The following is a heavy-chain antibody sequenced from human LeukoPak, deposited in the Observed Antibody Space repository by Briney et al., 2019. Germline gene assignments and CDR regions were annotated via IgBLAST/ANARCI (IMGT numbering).Heavy chain of an antibody. CDR3: ARFAYGSDYFPGHY. J-gene: IGHJ4*02. D-gene: IGHD3-22*01. Sequence: GESLKIPCKGSGYSFTSYWIGWVRQMPGKGLEWMGIIYPGDSDTRYSPSFQGQVTSSVDKSISTAYLQWSSLKASDTAMYYCARFAYGSDYFPGHYWGQGTLVTVSS. CDR2: IYPGDSDT. V-gene: IGHV5-51*01. CDR1: GYSFTSYW.